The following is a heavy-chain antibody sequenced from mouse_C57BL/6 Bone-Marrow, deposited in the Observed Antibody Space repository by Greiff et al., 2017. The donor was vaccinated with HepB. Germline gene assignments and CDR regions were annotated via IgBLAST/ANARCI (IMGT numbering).Heavy chain of an antibody. Sequence: VQLQQSGPGLVQPSQSLSITCTVSGFSLTSYGVHWVRQSPGKGLEWLGVIWSGGSTDYNAAFISRLSISKDNSKSQVFFKMNSLQADDTAIYYCARNEDYDGRFAYWGQGTLVTVSA. V-gene: IGHV2-2*01. CDR1: GFSLTSYG. CDR3: ARNEDYDGRFAY. J-gene: IGHJ3*01. D-gene: IGHD2-4*01. CDR2: IWSGGST.